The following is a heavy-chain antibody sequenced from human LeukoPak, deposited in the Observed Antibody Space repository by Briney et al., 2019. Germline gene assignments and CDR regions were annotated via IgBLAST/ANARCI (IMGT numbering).Heavy chain of an antibody. V-gene: IGHV3-30*02. CDR1: GFTFSSYG. J-gene: IGHJ3*02. CDR3: ATQPLGYCSSTSCYTTAFDI. Sequence: GGSLRLSCAASGFTFSSYGMHWVRQAPGKGLEWVAFIRYDGSNKYYADSVKGRFTISRDNSKNTLYLQMNSLRAEDTAVYYCATQPLGYCSSTSCYTTAFDIWGQGTMVTVSS. D-gene: IGHD2-2*02. CDR2: IRYDGSNK.